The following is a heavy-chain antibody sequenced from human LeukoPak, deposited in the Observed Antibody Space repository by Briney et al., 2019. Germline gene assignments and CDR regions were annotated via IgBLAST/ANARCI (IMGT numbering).Heavy chain of an antibody. Sequence: ASGKVSCKASAYTFTNYGISWVRQAPGQGLEWMGWISAYNGNTNYAQKLQGRVTMTTDTSTSTAYMELRSLRSDDTAVYYCARDLDTAMVPSFFGYWGQGTLVTVSS. D-gene: IGHD5-18*01. CDR3: ARDLDTAMVPSFFGY. CDR1: AYTFTNYG. J-gene: IGHJ4*02. CDR2: ISAYNGNT. V-gene: IGHV1-18*01.